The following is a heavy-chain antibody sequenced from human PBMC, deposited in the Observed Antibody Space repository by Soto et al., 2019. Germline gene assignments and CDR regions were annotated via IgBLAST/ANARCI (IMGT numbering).Heavy chain of an antibody. CDR1: GFTFISYS. V-gene: IGHV3-21*01. Sequence: PGGSLRLSCAASGFTFISYSMNWVRQAPGKGLEWVSSISSSSSYIYYADSVKGRFTISRDNAKNSLYLQMNSLRAEDTAVYYCARGLGSGGGYYFDYWGQGTLVTVSS. CDR2: ISSSSSYI. J-gene: IGHJ4*02. D-gene: IGHD6-19*01. CDR3: ARGLGSGGGYYFDY.